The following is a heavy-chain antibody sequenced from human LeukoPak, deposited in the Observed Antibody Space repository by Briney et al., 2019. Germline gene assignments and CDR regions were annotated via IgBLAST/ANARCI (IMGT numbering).Heavy chain of an antibody. Sequence: GASVKVSCKASGYTFTSYGISWVRQAPGQGLEGMGWISAYNGNTNYAQKLQGRVTMTTDTSTSTAYMELSSLRSEDTAVYYCAADAGVYSSSWYGYYYYYMDVWGKGTTVTISS. CDR3: AADAGVYSSSWYGYYYYYMDV. CDR1: GYTFTSYG. V-gene: IGHV1-18*01. CDR2: ISAYNGNT. J-gene: IGHJ6*03. D-gene: IGHD6-13*01.